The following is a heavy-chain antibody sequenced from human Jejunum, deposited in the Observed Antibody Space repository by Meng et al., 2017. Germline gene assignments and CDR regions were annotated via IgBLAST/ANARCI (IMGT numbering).Heavy chain of an antibody. J-gene: IGHJ5*02. D-gene: IGHD6-13*01. CDR1: GFLVSSSW. CDR3: AKSGYSTSRFDP. Sequence: VESWGDLVPPGGSLRLSCAASGFLVSSSWMYWVRKAPGKGLGWVSRIKSDGTITYADSVKGRFTMSRDNAKNTVFLQMNSLRADDTAMYYCAKSGYSTSRFDPWGQGTLVTVSS. CDR2: IKSDGTI. V-gene: IGHV3-74*03.